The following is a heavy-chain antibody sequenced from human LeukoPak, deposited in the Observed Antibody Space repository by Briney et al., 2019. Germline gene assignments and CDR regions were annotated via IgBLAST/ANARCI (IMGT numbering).Heavy chain of an antibody. CDR2: ICSSGSA. J-gene: IGHJ6*02. Sequence: SETLSLTCTVSGGSISSGVYCWSWIRQRPGEGLQWIGYICSSGSAYYNPSLKSRVTMSIDTSNNRFSLKLNSVTAADTAVYYCARDGGGSLYGMDVWGQGTTVTVSS. D-gene: IGHD2-15*01. V-gene: IGHV4-31*03. CDR1: GGSISSGVYC. CDR3: ARDGGGSLYGMDV.